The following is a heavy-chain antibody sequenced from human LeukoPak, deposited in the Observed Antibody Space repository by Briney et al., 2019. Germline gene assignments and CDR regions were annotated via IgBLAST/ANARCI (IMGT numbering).Heavy chain of an antibody. CDR3: ARGLAYCGGDCYSGVGY. Sequence: SVKVSCKASGGTFSSYTISWVRQAPGQGLAWMGRIIPILGIANYAQKFQGRVTITADKSTSTAYMELSSLRSEDTAVYYCARGLAYCGGDCYSGVGYWGQGTLVTVSS. D-gene: IGHD2-21*01. CDR1: GGTFSSYT. V-gene: IGHV1-69*02. J-gene: IGHJ4*02. CDR2: IIPILGIA.